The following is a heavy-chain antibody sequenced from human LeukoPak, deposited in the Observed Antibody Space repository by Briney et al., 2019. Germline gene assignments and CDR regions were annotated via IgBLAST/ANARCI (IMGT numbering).Heavy chain of an antibody. Sequence: PSETLSLTCIVSGGSISSYYWSWIRQPAGKGLEWIGRIYTSGSTNYNPSLKSRVTMSVDTSKNQFSLKLSSVTAADTAVYYCARARYYYGSGSYYFDYWGQGTLVTVSS. D-gene: IGHD3-10*01. CDR2: IYTSGST. CDR1: GGSISSYY. CDR3: ARARYYYGSGSYYFDY. J-gene: IGHJ4*02. V-gene: IGHV4-4*07.